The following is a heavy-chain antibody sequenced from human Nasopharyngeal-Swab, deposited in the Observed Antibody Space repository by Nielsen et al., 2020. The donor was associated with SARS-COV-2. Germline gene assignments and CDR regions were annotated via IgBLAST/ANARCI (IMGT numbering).Heavy chain of an antibody. CDR2: IIPIFGTA. Sequence: SVKVSCKASGGTFSSYAISWVRQAPGQGLEWMGGIIPIFGTANYAQKFQGRVTITADESTSTAYMELSSLRSEDTAVYYCARDYRMATMLYRGYTDYYYGMDVWGQGTTVTVSS. CDR1: GGTFSSYA. D-gene: IGHD5-24*01. CDR3: ARDYRMATMLYRGYTDYYYGMDV. J-gene: IGHJ6*02. V-gene: IGHV1-69*13.